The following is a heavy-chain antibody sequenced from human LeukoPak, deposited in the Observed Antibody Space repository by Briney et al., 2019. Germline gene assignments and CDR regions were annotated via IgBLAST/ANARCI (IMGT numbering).Heavy chain of an antibody. CDR2: IYYSGST. CDR1: GFTFSSYW. J-gene: IGHJ4*02. D-gene: IGHD3-9*01. CDR3: ARISAGYYYVGY. V-gene: IGHV4-4*02. Sequence: TGGSLRLSCAASGFTFSSYWMSWVRQAPGKGLECIGTIYYSGSTYYSPSLKSRVTISVDTSKNQFSLKLNSATAADTAVYYCARISAGYYYVGYWGQGTLVTVSS.